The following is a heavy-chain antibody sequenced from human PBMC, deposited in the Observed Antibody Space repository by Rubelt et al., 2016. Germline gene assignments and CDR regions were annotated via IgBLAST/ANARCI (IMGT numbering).Heavy chain of an antibody. CDR1: GGTFSSYA. V-gene: IGHV1-69*04. D-gene: IGHD5-24*01. CDR2: IIPILGIA. J-gene: IGHJ4*02. CDR3: ARDGYNDIWGFFDY. Sequence: QVQLVQSGAEVKKPGSSVKVSCKASGGTFSSYAISWVRQAPGQGLEWMGRIIPILGIANYAKKFQGRVTITADKSTSTAYMELSSLRSEDTAVYYCARDGYNDIWGFFDYWGQGTLVTVSS.